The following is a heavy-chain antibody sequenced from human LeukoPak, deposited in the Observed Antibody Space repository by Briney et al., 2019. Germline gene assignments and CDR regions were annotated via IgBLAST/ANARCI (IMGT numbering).Heavy chain of an antibody. D-gene: IGHD3-22*01. CDR1: GGSISSYY. Sequence: SETLSLTCTVSGGSISSYYWSWIRQPPGKGLEWIGYIYYSGSTNYNPSLKSRVTISVDTSKNQFSLKLSSVTAADTAVYYCARIRDSSVDFDYWGQGSLVTVSS. CDR2: IYYSGST. CDR3: ARIRDSSVDFDY. J-gene: IGHJ4*02. V-gene: IGHV4-59*08.